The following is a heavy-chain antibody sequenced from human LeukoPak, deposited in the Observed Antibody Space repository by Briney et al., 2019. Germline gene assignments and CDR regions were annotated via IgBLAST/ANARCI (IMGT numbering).Heavy chain of an antibody. Sequence: ASVKVSCKASGYTFTSYGISWVRQAPGQGLEWMGWISAYNGNTNYAQKLQGRVTMTTDTSTSTAYMELRSLRSDDTAVYYCARDHGMIVDTPWFDPWGQGTLVTVSS. J-gene: IGHJ5*02. CDR3: ARDHGMIVDTPWFDP. D-gene: IGHD3-22*01. CDR1: GYTFTSYG. CDR2: ISAYNGNT. V-gene: IGHV1-18*01.